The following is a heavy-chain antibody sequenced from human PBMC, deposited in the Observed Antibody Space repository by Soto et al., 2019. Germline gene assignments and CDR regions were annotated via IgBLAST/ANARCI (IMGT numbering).Heavy chain of an antibody. CDR1: GVPITTFY. Sequence: QVQLQESGPALVRPSDSLSLMCSVSGVPITTFYWSWIRQAPGKGLEYIGYISYGGSTHYNPALKSRVTISVDTAKNEFSLKLRSVTAADTAAYYCARGQLLHYQYGLDVWGQGTTVIV. J-gene: IGHJ6*02. V-gene: IGHV4-59*07. CDR2: ISYGGST. D-gene: IGHD3-10*01. CDR3: ARGQLLHYQYGLDV.